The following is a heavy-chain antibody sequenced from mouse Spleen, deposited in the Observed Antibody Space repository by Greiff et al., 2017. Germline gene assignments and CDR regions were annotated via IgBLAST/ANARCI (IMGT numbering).Heavy chain of an antibody. CDR3: ARAAGFDY. CDR1: GYSFTSGYY. CDR2: ISYDGSN. Sequence: EVKLMESGPGLVKPSPSLSLTCSATGYSFTSGYYWYLIRQFPGNKLECMGYISYDGSNNYNPSLKNRTSITRDTSKNQFFLKLNSVTTEDTATYYCARAAGFDYWGQGTTLTVSS. V-gene: IGHV3-6*01. J-gene: IGHJ2*01.